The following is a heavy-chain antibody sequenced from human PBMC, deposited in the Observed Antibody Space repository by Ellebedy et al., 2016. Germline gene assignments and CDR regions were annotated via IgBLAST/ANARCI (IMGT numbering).Heavy chain of an antibody. CDR2: IIPIHGVA. CDR1: GGTFSRYA. J-gene: IGHJ4*02. Sequence: ASVKVSCKASGGTFSRYAISWVRQAPGQGLEWMGGIIPIHGVANYAQKFQGRVTITADTSTNTAYMELSSLRSEDTAVYYCARGLRWVMDPLDYWGQGTLVTVSS. CDR3: ARGLRWVMDPLDY. V-gene: IGHV1-69*10. D-gene: IGHD3-3*01.